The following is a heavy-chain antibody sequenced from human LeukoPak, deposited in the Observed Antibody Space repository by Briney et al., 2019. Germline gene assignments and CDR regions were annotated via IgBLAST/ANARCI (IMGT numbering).Heavy chain of an antibody. D-gene: IGHD4-17*01. CDR3: ARGLGDYQDY. J-gene: IGHJ4*02. CDR1: GFTFSSYI. Sequence: GGSLRLSCAASGFTFSSYIMNWVRQAPEKGLEWVSFISSSSSARYYADSVKGRFTISRDNAKNSLYLQMNSLRAEDTAVYYCARGLGDYQDYWGQGTLVTVSS. V-gene: IGHV3-48*04. CDR2: ISSSSSAR.